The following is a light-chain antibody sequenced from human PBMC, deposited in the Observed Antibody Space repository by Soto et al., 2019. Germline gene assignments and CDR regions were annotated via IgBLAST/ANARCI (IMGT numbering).Light chain of an antibody. CDR2: GAS. J-gene: IGKJ1*01. Sequence: EIVMTQSPATLSVSPGERATLSCRASKRVSSNLAWYQQKPGQAPRLLIYGASTRATGIPARFSGSGSGTEFTLTISSLQSEDFAVYYCQQYNNWPLWTFGQGTKVEIK. CDR1: KRVSSN. CDR3: QQYNNWPLWT. V-gene: IGKV3-15*01.